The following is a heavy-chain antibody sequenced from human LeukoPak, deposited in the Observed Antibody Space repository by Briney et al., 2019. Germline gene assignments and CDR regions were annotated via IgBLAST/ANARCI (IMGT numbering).Heavy chain of an antibody. CDR3: ARGPTYYYDSSGYSFFFQH. D-gene: IGHD3-22*01. Sequence: KPSETLSLTCAVYGGSFSGYYWSWIPQPPGQGLEWFGEINHSGSTNYNPSLKSRVTISVDTSKNQFSLKLSSVTAADTAVYYCARGPTYYYDSSGYSFFFQHWGQGTLVTVSS. CDR1: GGSFSGYY. J-gene: IGHJ1*01. V-gene: IGHV4-34*01. CDR2: INHSGST.